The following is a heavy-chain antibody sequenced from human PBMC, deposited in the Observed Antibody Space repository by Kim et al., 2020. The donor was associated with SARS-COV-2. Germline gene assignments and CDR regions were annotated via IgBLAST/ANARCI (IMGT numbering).Heavy chain of an antibody. Sequence: SETLSLTCTVSGGSISSSSYYWGWIRQPPGKGLEWIGSIYYSGSTYYNPSLKSRVTISVDTSKNQFSLKLSSVTAADTAVYYWARPLYDYVWGSYRSGWFDPWGQGTLVTVSS. CDR2: IYYSGST. CDR3: ARPLYDYVWGSYRSGWFDP. J-gene: IGHJ5*02. D-gene: IGHD3-16*02. V-gene: IGHV4-39*01. CDR1: GGSISSSSYY.